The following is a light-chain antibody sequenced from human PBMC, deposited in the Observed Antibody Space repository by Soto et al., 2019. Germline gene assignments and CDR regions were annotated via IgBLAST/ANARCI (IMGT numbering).Light chain of an antibody. CDR3: SSYTSSSTPCG. J-gene: IGLJ1*01. Sequence: QSVLTQPASVSGSPGQSITISCTGTSSDVGGYNYVSWYQQHPGKAPKLMIYDVSNRPSGVSNRFSGSKSGNTASLTISGLQAEDEADYYCSSYTSSSTPCGFGTGTKVT. CDR1: SSDVGGYNY. CDR2: DVS. V-gene: IGLV2-14*01.